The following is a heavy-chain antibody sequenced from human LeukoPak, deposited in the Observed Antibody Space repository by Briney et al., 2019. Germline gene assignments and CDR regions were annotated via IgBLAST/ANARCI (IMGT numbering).Heavy chain of an antibody. Sequence: ASVKVSCKASGYTFTSYGISWARQAPGQGLEWMGWISAYNGNANYAQKLQGRVTMTTDTSTSTAYMELRSLRSDVTAVYYCARGEESYYYGMDVWGQGTTVTVSS. J-gene: IGHJ6*02. CDR1: GYTFTSYG. CDR3: ARGEESYYYGMDV. CDR2: ISAYNGNA. D-gene: IGHD5-24*01. V-gene: IGHV1-18*01.